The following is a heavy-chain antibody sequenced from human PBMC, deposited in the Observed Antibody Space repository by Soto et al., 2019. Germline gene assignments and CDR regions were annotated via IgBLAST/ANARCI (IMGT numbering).Heavy chain of an antibody. Sequence: GASVKVSCKASGYTFTSYGISWVRQAPGQGLEWMGWISAYNGNTNYAQKLQGRVTMTTDTSTSTAYMELRSLRSDDTAVYYCARGGDDILTGYPDTWFDPWGQGTLVTVSS. D-gene: IGHD3-9*01. CDR1: GYTFTSYG. J-gene: IGHJ5*02. CDR3: ARGGDDILTGYPDTWFDP. V-gene: IGHV1-18*01. CDR2: ISAYNGNT.